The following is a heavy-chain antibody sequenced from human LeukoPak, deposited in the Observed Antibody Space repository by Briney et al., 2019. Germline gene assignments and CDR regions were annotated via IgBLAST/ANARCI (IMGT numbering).Heavy chain of an antibody. CDR2: ISYSGST. CDR1: GVSIVRHY. Sequence: PSETLSLTCTVSGVSIVRHYWIWIRQPPGKGLEWIGHISYSGSTNYNPSLKSRVTISVDTSENQVSLRLSSVTAADTAVYYCARDGEGGEGWDYWGQGTLVTVSS. D-gene: IGHD7-27*01. J-gene: IGHJ4*02. V-gene: IGHV4-59*11. CDR3: ARDGEGGEGWDY.